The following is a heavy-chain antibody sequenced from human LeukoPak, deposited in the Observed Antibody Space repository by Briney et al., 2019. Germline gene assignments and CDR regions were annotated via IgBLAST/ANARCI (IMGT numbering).Heavy chain of an antibody. CDR3: ARESEWSSAFDI. CDR2: IYSGGST. D-gene: IGHD2-8*01. Sequence: PGGSLRLSCAASGFTVSINYMSWVRQAPGKGLEWVSVIYSGGSTYYADSVKGQFTIYRDNSKNTLYLQMNSLRAEDTAVYYCARESEWSSAFDIWGQGTMVTVSS. CDR1: GFTVSINY. V-gene: IGHV3-53*01. J-gene: IGHJ3*02.